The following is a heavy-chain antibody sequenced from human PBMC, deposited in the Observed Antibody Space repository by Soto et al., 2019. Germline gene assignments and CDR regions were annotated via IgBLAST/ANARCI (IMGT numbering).Heavy chain of an antibody. CDR2: INHSGST. J-gene: IGHJ6*02. CDR3: ARVETDYGSGSYYNVGYYYYYGMDV. Sequence: PSETLSLTCAVYGGSFSGYYWSWIRQPPGKGLEWIGEINHSGSTNYNPSLKSRVTISVDTSKNQFSLKLSSVTAADTAVYYCARVETDYGSGSYYNVGYYYYYGMDVWGQGTTVTVSS. D-gene: IGHD3-10*01. CDR1: GGSFSGYY. V-gene: IGHV4-34*01.